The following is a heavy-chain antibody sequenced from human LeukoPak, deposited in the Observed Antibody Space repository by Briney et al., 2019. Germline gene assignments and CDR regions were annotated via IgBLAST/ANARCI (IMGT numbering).Heavy chain of an antibody. V-gene: IGHV3-23*01. Sequence: PGGSLRLSCAASGFTFSSYAMSWVRQAPGKGLEWVSAISGSGGSTYYADSVKGRFTVSRDNSKNTLYLQMNSLRAEDTAVYYCGLFVSTVTTRNAFDIWGQGTMVTVSS. J-gene: IGHJ3*02. CDR2: ISGSGGST. D-gene: IGHD4-17*01. CDR3: GLFVSTVTTRNAFDI. CDR1: GFTFSSYA.